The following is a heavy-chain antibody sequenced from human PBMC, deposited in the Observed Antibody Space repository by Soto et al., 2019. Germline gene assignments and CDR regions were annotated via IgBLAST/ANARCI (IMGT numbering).Heavy chain of an antibody. CDR2: INSDGSST. CDR1: GFTFRSSW. CDR3: ATRIVGAHDDTDY. D-gene: IGHD1-26*01. V-gene: IGHV3-74*01. J-gene: IGHJ4*02. Sequence: GGSLRLSCAASGFTFRSSWMHWVRQAPGKGLVWVSRINSDGSSTSYADSVKGRFTISRDNAKNTLYLQMNSLIAEDTAVYYCATRIVGAHDDTDYWGQGTLVTVSS.